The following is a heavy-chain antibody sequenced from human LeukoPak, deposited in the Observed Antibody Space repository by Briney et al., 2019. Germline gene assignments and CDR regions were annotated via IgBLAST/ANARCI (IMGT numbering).Heavy chain of an antibody. V-gene: IGHV4-39*01. CDR2: IYYSGST. J-gene: IGHJ5*02. D-gene: IGHD5-12*01. CDR1: GGSISSSSYY. CDR3: VVAKGRFDP. Sequence: PSETLSLTCTVSGGSISSSSYYWGWIRQPPGKGLEWIGSIYYSGSTYYNPSLKSRVTISVDTSKNQFSLKLSSVTAADTAVYYCVVAKGRFDPWGQGTLVTVSS.